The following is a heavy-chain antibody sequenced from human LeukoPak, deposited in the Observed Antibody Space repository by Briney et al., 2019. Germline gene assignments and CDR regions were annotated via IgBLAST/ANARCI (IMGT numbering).Heavy chain of an antibody. CDR3: ARDSAGNDY. Sequence: GGSLRLSCAASGFTFSSYWMSWVRQAPGKGLEGVANIKEDGSEKYYVDSLHGRFTISRHNAKNSLYLQMNSLRAEHTAMYYCARDSAGNDYWGQGTLVTVSS. CDR1: GFTFSSYW. D-gene: IGHD6-13*01. CDR2: IKEDGSEK. J-gene: IGHJ4*02. V-gene: IGHV3-7*01.